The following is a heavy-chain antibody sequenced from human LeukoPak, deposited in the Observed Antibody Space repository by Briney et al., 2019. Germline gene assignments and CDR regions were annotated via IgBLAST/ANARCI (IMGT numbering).Heavy chain of an antibody. J-gene: IGHJ4*02. CDR3: ARHGRITVAGKRNTFDN. V-gene: IGHV4-30-4*08. CDR1: GFTFSRFAMH. Sequence: LRLSCAASGFTFSRFAMHWVRQPPGKGLEWIGYIYYSGSTYYNPSLKSRVTISVDTSKNQFSLKLSSVTAADTAVYYCARHGRITVAGKRNTFDNWGQGTLVTVSS. CDR2: IYYSGST. D-gene: IGHD6-19*01.